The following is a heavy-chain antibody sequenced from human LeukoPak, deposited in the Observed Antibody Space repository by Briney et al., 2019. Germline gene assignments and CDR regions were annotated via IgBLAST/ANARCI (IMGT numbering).Heavy chain of an antibody. CDR3: ARDSYYDTQDYYFDY. J-gene: IGHJ4*02. V-gene: IGHV1-2*02. Sequence: GASVKVSCKASGYTFTGYYMHWVRQAPGQGLEWMGWINPNSGGTNYAQKFQGRVTMTRDTSISTAYMELSSLRSEDTAVYYRARDSYYDTQDYYFDYWGQGTLVTVSS. CDR2: INPNSGGT. D-gene: IGHD3-22*01. CDR1: GYTFTGYY.